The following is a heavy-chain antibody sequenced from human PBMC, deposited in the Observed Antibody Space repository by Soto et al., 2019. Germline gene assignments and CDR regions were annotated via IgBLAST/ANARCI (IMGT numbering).Heavy chain of an antibody. CDR2: VSIGGST. D-gene: IGHD1-26*01. V-gene: IGHV3-23*01. CDR1: GFTLSSYA. CDR3: AKRRGASGHFDY. J-gene: IGHJ4*02. Sequence: GGSLRLSCAASGFTLSSYAMGWVRQGPGKGLEWVAVVSIGGSTHYADSVRGRFTISRDNSKNTLSLQMNSLTAEDTAVYFCAKRRGASGHFDYWGQGALVTVSS.